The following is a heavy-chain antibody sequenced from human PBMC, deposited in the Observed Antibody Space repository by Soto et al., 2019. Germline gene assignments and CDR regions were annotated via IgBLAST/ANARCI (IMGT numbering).Heavy chain of an antibody. J-gene: IGHJ4*02. Sequence: PGESLKISCKGSGYSFTSYWIGWVRQMPGKGLEWMGIIYPGDSDTRYSPSFQGQVTISADKSISTAYLQWSSLKASDTAMYYCARRTFSGYDSGYFDYWGQGTLVTVSS. CDR2: IYPGDSDT. CDR3: ARRTFSGYDSGYFDY. V-gene: IGHV5-51*01. CDR1: GYSFTSYW. D-gene: IGHD5-12*01.